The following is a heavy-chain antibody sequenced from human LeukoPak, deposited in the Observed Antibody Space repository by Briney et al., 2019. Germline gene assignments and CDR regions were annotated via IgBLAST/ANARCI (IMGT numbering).Heavy chain of an antibody. V-gene: IGHV3-48*01. CDR2: ISSSSSTI. Sequence: HPGGSLRLSCAASGFTFSSYSMNWVRQAPGKGLEWVSYISSSSSTIYYADSVKGRFTISRDNAKNSLYLQMNSLRAEDTAVYYCARTRGSYVARYYFDYWGQGTLVTVSS. CDR3: ARTRGSYVARYYFDY. J-gene: IGHJ4*02. D-gene: IGHD1-26*01. CDR1: GFTFSSYS.